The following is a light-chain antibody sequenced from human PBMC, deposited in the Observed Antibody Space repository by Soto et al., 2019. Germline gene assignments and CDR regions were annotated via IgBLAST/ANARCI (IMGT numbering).Light chain of an antibody. CDR1: NIGKKS. V-gene: IGLV3-21*02. J-gene: IGLJ2*01. CDR2: DDT. Sequence: SSVLTQPPSVPVAPGQTARITCGGNNIGKKSVHWYQQKSGQAPVLVVYDDTDRPSGIPERFSGSKSGNTATLTISRVEAGDEADYYCQVWDSSNDVVFGGGTKVTVL. CDR3: QVWDSSNDVV.